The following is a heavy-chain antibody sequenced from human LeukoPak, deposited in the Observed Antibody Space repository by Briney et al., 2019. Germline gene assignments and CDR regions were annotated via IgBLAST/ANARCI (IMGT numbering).Heavy chain of an antibody. V-gene: IGHV3-7*01. CDR3: AREAEGYFDY. Sequence: GGSLRLSCAASRFTFSDYYMTWVRQAPGRGLEWVANIKEDGSEKNYVDSVKGRFTISRDNAKNSVYLLLNSLTPEDTAVYYCAREAEGYFDYWGQGTLVTVSP. J-gene: IGHJ4*02. CDR1: RFTFSDYY. CDR2: IKEDGSEK. D-gene: IGHD1-14*01.